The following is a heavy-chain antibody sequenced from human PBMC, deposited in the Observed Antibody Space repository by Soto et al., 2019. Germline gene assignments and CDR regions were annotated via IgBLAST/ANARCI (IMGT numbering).Heavy chain of an antibody. V-gene: IGHV1-18*01. CDR3: ARDSPPFDY. Sequence: QVQLVQSGAEVKKSGASVKVSCKASGYTFSSYTISWVRQAPGQGLEWMGWISAYNGNTKYAQKLQDRVTMTTDTSTNTAYMELRSLRSDDTTVYYCARDSPPFDYWGQGTLVTVSS. CDR1: GYTFSSYT. J-gene: IGHJ4*02. CDR2: ISAYNGNT.